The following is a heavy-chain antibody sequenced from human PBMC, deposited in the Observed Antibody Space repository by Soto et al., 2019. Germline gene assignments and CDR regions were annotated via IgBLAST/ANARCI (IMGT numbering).Heavy chain of an antibody. CDR2: IKPDGSEQ. D-gene: IGHD1-20*01. CDR3: ARGNWNYYYGFDV. CDR1: EFTFDKYY. J-gene: IGHJ6*02. V-gene: IGHV3-7*01. Sequence: GGSLRLSCAASEFTFDKYYMTWVRQAPGKGPEWVANIKPDGSEQYYADSVKGRFTISRDNANNSLYLQMNSLRAEDTAVYFCARGNWNYYYGFDVWGQGTTVTVSS.